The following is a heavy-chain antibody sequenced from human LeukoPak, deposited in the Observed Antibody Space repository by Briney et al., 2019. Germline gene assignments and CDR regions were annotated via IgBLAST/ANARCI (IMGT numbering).Heavy chain of an antibody. CDR2: ISGSGGST. D-gene: IGHD3-16*01. V-gene: IGHV3-23*01. CDR3: AKYRMWGEIRPGCDY. Sequence: PGGSLRLSCAASGFTFSSYAMSWVRQAPRKGLEWVSAISGSGGSTYYAGSVKGRFTISRDNSKNTLYLQMNSLRAEDTAVYYCAKYRMWGEIRPGCDYWGQGTLVTVSS. CDR1: GFTFSSYA. J-gene: IGHJ4*02.